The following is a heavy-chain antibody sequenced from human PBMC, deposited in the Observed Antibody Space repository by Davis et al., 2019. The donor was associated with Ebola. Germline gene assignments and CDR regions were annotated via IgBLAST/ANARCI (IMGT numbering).Heavy chain of an antibody. J-gene: IGHJ4*02. CDR1: GFSFSSYW. D-gene: IGHD3-3*01. V-gene: IGHV3-66*01. CDR3: ATVSDFWSGYLDS. Sequence: GESLKISCAASGFSFSSYWMHWVRQAPGKGLEWVSTHGTSGDTYYADSVKGRFTISRDNSKNTLYLQMNTLRDEDTAVYYCATVSDFWSGYLDSWGQGTLVTVSS. CDR2: HGTSGDT.